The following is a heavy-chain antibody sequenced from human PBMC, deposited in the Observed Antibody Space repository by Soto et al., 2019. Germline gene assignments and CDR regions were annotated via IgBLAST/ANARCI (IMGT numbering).Heavy chain of an antibody. V-gene: IGHV4-4*02. Sequence: SETLSLTCTVSGDSMSSSNWWNRVRQPPGKGLEWIGEAHHSGRTNYNPSLKSRVTISVDRSQNRFSLKLSSVTAADTAVYYCARSEATALDYWGQGALVTVSS. J-gene: IGHJ4*02. CDR1: GDSMSSSNW. CDR2: AHHSGRT. CDR3: ARSEATALDY.